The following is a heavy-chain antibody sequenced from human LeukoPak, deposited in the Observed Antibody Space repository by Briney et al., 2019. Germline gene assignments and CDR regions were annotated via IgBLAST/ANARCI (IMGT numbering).Heavy chain of an antibody. J-gene: IGHJ4*02. CDR2: INTNSGGT. D-gene: IGHD3-16*02. CDR1: GYTFTVYY. CDR3: ARSLPYRY. Sequence: SVKLSCKPSGYTFTVYYMHWVRQAAGQGVECMGWINTNSGGTNYEQKFQGRVTMTRDPSISTAYMELSRLSSDDTAVYYCARSLPYRYWGQGTLVTVSS. V-gene: IGHV1-2*02.